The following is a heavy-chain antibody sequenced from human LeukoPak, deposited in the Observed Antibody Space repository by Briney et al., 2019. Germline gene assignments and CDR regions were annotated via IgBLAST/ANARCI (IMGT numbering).Heavy chain of an antibody. V-gene: IGHV3-20*04. CDR2: SNWNGGST. D-gene: IGHD3-3*01. Sequence: GGSLRLSCAASGFTFDDYGMSWVRQAPGKGLEWVSGSNWNGGSTGYADSVKGRFTISRDNAKNSLYLQMNSLRAEDTALYYCARGLNYDFWSGNFDYWGQGTLVTVSS. CDR1: GFTFDDYG. J-gene: IGHJ4*02. CDR3: ARGLNYDFWSGNFDY.